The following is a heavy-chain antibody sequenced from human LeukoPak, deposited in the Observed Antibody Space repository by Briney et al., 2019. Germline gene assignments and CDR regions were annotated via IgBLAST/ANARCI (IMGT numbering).Heavy chain of an antibody. Sequence: PSETLSLTCTVSGGSISSYYWSWVRQAPGKGLEWVSAISGSGDSTYYADSVKGRFTISRDNSKTTLYLQMNSLRAEDTAVYYCAKDLFGMIVVVITTCLDYWGQGTLVTVSS. CDR1: GGSISSYY. CDR3: AKDLFGMIVVVITTCLDY. CDR2: ISGSGDST. D-gene: IGHD3-22*01. J-gene: IGHJ4*02. V-gene: IGHV3-23*01.